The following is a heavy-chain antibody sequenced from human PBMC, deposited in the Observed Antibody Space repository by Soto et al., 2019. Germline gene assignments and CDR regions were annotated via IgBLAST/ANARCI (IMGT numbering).Heavy chain of an antibody. J-gene: IGHJ6*02. Sequence: GGSLRLSCAASGFTFSNYWMSWVRQAPGKGLEWVAVISYDGSNKYYADSVKGRFTISRDNSKNTLYLQMNSLRAEDTAVYYCARDGYYYDSSGYPYYYYGMDVWGQGTTVTVSS. CDR3: ARDGYYYDSSGYPYYYYGMDV. V-gene: IGHV3-30-3*01. D-gene: IGHD3-22*01. CDR1: GFTFSNYW. CDR2: ISYDGSNK.